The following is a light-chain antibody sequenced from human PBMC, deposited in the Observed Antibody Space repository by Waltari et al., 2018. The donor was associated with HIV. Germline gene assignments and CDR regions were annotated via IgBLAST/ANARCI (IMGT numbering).Light chain of an antibody. CDR2: EDS. CDR3: YSTDSSTKGV. CDR1: ALPKKY. V-gene: IGLV3-10*01. J-gene: IGLJ2*01. Sequence: SNELTQPPSVSVSPGQTARIPCSGDALPKKYAYWYQQKSGQAPVLVIYEDSYRPSGIPERFSGSTSGTMATLTISGAQVEDEADYYCYSTDSSTKGVFGGGTKLTVL.